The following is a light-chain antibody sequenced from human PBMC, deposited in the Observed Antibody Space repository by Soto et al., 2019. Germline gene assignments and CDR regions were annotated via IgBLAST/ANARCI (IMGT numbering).Light chain of an antibody. CDR1: SSDVGGYNY. V-gene: IGLV2-14*01. J-gene: IGLJ2*01. CDR2: EVS. Sequence: SVLTQPASVSGSPGQSITISCTGTSSDVGGYNYVSWYQHHPGKAPKLMIYEVSNRPSGVSNRFSGSKSGNTASLTISGLQAEDEADYYCTSYTSTNTVVFGGGTKLTVL. CDR3: TSYTSTNTVV.